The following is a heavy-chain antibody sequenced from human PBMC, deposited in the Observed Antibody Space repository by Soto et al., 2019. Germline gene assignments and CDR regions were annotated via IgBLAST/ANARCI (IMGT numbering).Heavy chain of an antibody. Sequence: SVKVSCKASGGTFSSYAISWVRQAPGQGLEWMGGIIPIFGTANYAQKFQGRVTITADKSTSTAYMELSSLRSEDTAVYYCARAYCSSTSCYPVRGYYYYYGMDVWGQGTTVPVSS. CDR3: ARAYCSSTSCYPVRGYYYYYGMDV. CDR1: GGTFSSYA. CDR2: IIPIFGTA. J-gene: IGHJ6*02. D-gene: IGHD2-2*01. V-gene: IGHV1-69*06.